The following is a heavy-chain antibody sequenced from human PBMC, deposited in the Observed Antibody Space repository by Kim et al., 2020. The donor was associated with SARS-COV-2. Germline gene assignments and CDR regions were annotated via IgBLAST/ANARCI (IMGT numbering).Heavy chain of an antibody. CDR2: IYSGGST. V-gene: IGHV3-53*04. CDR3: ARASALWFPPNYYYYGMDV. CDR1: GFTVSSNY. J-gene: IGHJ6*02. Sequence: GGSLRLSCAASGFTVSSNYMSWVRQAPGKGLEWVSVIYSGGSTYYADSVKGRFTISRHNSKNTLYLQMNSLRAEDTAVYYCARASALWFPPNYYYYGMDVWGQGTTVTVSS. D-gene: IGHD5-18*01.